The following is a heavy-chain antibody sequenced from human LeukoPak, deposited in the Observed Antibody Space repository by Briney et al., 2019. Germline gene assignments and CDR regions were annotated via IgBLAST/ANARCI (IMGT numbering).Heavy chain of an antibody. D-gene: IGHD3-22*01. CDR2: INPSGGST. Sequence: ASVKVSCKASGYTFTSYYMHWVRQAPGQGLEWMGIINPSGGSTSYAQKFQGRVTMTRDTSTSTVYMELSSLRSEDTAVYYCARGVGSYYDSSGCSLFDYWGQGTLVTVSS. V-gene: IGHV1-46*01. CDR1: GYTFTSYY. CDR3: ARGVGSYYDSSGCSLFDY. J-gene: IGHJ4*02.